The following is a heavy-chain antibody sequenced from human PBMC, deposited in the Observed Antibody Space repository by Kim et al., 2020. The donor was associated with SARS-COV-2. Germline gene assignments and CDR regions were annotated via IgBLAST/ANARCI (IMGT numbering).Heavy chain of an antibody. J-gene: IGHJ6*02. CDR1: GYISVNYG. CDR3: AGVTVAPSPEGLQHNGLEV. D-gene: IGHD6-19*01. CDR2: SSAYNGNT. Sequence: ASVKVSCKASGYISVNYGITWVRQAPGQGLEWMGWSSAYNGNTHYAQNFQGRVTMTTDTSTSTAYMELRSLRSADTAVYYCAGVTVAPSPEGLQHNGLEVWGQGSTITVSS. V-gene: IGHV1-18*01.